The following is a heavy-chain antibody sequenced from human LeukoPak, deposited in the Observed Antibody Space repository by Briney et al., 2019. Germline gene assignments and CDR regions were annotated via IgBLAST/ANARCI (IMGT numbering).Heavy chain of an antibody. V-gene: IGHV3-53*01. CDR3: ARDPPAGWYFDL. J-gene: IGHJ2*01. CDR2: IYSGGRA. CDR1: GFTVSSNY. Sequence: GGSLRLSCAASGFTVSSNYMSWVRQAPGKGLEWVSIIYSGGRAFYADSVKGRFTISGDSSKNTLDLQMNRLRVEDTALYYCARDPPAGWYFDLWGRGTLVTVSS.